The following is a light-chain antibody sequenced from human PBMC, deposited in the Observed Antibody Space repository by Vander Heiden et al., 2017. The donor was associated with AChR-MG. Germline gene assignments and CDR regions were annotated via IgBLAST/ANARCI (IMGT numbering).Light chain of an antibody. CDR2: DVT. V-gene: IGLV2-14*03. CDR3: SSYTSSSTRL. Sequence: QSALTQPASVSGSPGQSITISCTGTSSDVGAYNYVSWYQQHPGKAPKLMIYDVTNRPSGVSNRFSGSKSGNTASLTISGLQAEDEDDYYCSSYTSSSTRLFGGGTKLTVL. CDR1: SSDVGAYNY. J-gene: IGLJ2*01.